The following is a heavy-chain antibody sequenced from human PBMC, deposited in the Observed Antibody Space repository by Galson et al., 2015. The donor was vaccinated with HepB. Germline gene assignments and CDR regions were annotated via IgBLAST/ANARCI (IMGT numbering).Heavy chain of an antibody. CDR2: ISAYNGNT. CDR3: ARDRAIVGATGGVYYYYYGMDV. CDR1: GYTFTSYG. Sequence: SVKVSCKASGYTFTSYGISWVRQAPGQGLEWMGWISAYNGNTNYAQKLQGRVTMTTDTSTSTAYMELRSLRSDDTAVYYCARDRAIVGATGGVYYYYYGMDVWGQGTTVIVSS. J-gene: IGHJ6*02. V-gene: IGHV1-18*01. D-gene: IGHD1-26*01.